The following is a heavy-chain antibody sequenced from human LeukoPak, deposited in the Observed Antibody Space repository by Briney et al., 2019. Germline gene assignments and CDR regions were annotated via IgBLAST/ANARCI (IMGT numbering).Heavy chain of an antibody. Sequence: PGRSLRLSCAASGFTFSSYGMHWVRQAPGKGLEWVAVISYDGSNKYYADSVKGRFTISRDNSKNTLYLQMNSLRAEDTAVYYCASYRMSSVYYDILTGYYANGAFDIWGQGTMVTVSS. D-gene: IGHD3-9*01. J-gene: IGHJ3*02. CDR3: ASYRMSSVYYDILTGYYANGAFDI. CDR1: GFTFSSYG. CDR2: ISYDGSNK. V-gene: IGHV3-30*03.